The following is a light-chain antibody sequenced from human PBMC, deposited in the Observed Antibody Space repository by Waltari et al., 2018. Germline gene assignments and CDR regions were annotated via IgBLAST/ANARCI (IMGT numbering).Light chain of an antibody. Sequence: QSVLAQPPSVSGPPGQRVTIFCSGGSSNIGVNVVNWYQHLPGTSPRLLIFTNDPRPSGVPDRCSGSKSGTSASLAISGLQSEDEGHYYCAVWDDNLSGVVFGAGTQVTVL. J-gene: IGLJ1*01. CDR3: AVWDDNLSGVV. V-gene: IGLV1-44*01. CDR1: SSNIGVNV. CDR2: TND.